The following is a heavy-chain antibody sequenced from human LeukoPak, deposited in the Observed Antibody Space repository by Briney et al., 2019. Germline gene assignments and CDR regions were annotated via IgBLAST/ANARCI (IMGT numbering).Heavy chain of an antibody. CDR2: ISGSGGST. V-gene: IGHV3-23*01. Sequence: GGSLRLSRAASRFTLSSYAMSSVRQAPGNRREWVSAISGSGGSTYYADSVKGRFTISRDNSKNTLYLQMNSLRAEDTAVYYCAKEWDGSGSYYTYFDYWGQGTLVTVSS. D-gene: IGHD3-10*01. CDR1: RFTLSSYA. J-gene: IGHJ4*02. CDR3: AKEWDGSGSYYTYFDY.